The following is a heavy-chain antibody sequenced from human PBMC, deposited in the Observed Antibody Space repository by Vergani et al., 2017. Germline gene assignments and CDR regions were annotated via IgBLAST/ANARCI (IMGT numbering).Heavy chain of an antibody. CDR2: ISYSGST. CDR1: GGSISSGGYY. J-gene: IGHJ6*02. Sequence: QVQLQQWGAGLVKPSQTLSLTCTVSGGSISSGGYYWSWIRQHPGKGLEWIGYISYSGSTYYNPSVKSRVTISVETSNNQFSLKLSSVTAADTAVYYCARVVADYYYGMDVWGQGTTVTVS. V-gene: IGHV4-31*03. CDR3: ARVVADYYYGMDV. D-gene: IGHD2-15*01.